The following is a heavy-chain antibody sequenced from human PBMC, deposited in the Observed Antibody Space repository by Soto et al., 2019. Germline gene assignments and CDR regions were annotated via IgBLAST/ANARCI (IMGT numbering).Heavy chain of an antibody. J-gene: IGHJ5*02. D-gene: IGHD1-26*01. V-gene: IGHV1-18*01. CDR2: ISAYNGNT. Sequence: QVQLVQSATEVKKPGASVKVSCKASGYAFSTYGISWVRQAPGQGLEWMGWISAYNGNTNYAQKLQDRVTMTTDTSTSTAYMERRSLRSDDTAVYYCARSSGTSYIWFDPWGQGTLVTVSS. CDR1: GYAFSTYG. CDR3: ARSSGTSYIWFDP.